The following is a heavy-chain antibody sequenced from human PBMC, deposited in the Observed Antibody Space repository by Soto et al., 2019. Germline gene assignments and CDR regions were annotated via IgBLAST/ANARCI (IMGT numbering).Heavy chain of an antibody. Sequence: QVQLQESGPGLVKPSQTLSLTRTVSGGSISSGGYYWSWIRQHPGKGLEWIGYIYYSGSTYYNPSLKSRVTISVDTSKNQFSLKLSSVTAADTAVYYCARVRLSSSWYLGQDWGQGTLVTVSS. CDR3: ARVRLSSSWYLGQD. V-gene: IGHV4-31*03. D-gene: IGHD6-13*01. CDR1: GGSISSGGYY. J-gene: IGHJ4*02. CDR2: IYYSGST.